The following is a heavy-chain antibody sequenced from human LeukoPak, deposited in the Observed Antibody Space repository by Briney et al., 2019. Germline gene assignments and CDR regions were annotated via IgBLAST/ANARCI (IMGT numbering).Heavy chain of an antibody. Sequence: GASVKVSCKASGYTFTGYGISWVRQAPGQGLEWMGWISAYNGNTNYAQKLQGRVTMTTDTSTSTAYMGLRSLRSNDTAVYYCARDHDSSGYYPYFDYWGQGTLVTVSS. V-gene: IGHV1-18*01. CDR1: GYTFTGYG. CDR3: ARDHDSSGYYPYFDY. CDR2: ISAYNGNT. J-gene: IGHJ4*02. D-gene: IGHD3-22*01.